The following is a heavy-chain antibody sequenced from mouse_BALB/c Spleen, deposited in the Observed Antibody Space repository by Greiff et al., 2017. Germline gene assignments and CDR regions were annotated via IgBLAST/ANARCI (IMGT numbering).Heavy chain of an antibody. Sequence: EVQGVESGGGLVQPGGSLKLSCAASGFTFSSYTMSWVRQTPEKRLEWVAYISNGGGSTYYPDTVKGRFTISRDNAKNTLYLQMSSLKSEDTAMYYCARHRDYDDYFDYWGQGTTLTVSS. CDR2: ISNGGGST. V-gene: IGHV5-12-2*01. CDR1: GFTFSSYT. D-gene: IGHD2-4*01. J-gene: IGHJ2*01. CDR3: ARHRDYDDYFDY.